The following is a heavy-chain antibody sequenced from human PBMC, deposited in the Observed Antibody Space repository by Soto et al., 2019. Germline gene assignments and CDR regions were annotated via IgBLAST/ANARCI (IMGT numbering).Heavy chain of an antibody. CDR1: GFTFGNYG. CDR2: ISGGSGST. Sequence: DVQLLESGGGLVQPGGSLRLSCAASGFTFGNYGINWVRQAPGKGLEWVSGISGGSGSTYYADSVKGRFTVSRDPSKNSVFLEMNTLRAEDTAVYYCAKGFIVVVTVLRPDDAFDVWGQGTLVTVSS. J-gene: IGHJ3*01. D-gene: IGHD2-21*02. CDR3: AKGFIVVVTVLRPDDAFDV. V-gene: IGHV3-23*01.